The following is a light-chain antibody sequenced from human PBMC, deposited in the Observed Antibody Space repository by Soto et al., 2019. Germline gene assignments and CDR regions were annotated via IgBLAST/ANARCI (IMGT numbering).Light chain of an antibody. J-gene: IGKJ2*01. CDR3: QQYNSYPYT. CDR2: DAS. V-gene: IGKV1-5*01. Sequence: DIQMTQSPSTLSASGGDRVTITCRASQSISSWLAWYQQKPGKAPKLLIYDASSLESGVPSRFSGSGSGTEFTLTISSLQPDDFATYYCQQYNSYPYTFGQGNKLEIK. CDR1: QSISSW.